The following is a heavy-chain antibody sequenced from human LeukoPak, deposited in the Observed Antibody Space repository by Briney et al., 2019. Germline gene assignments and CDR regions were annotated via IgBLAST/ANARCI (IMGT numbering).Heavy chain of an antibody. CDR2: IYYSGST. Sequence: SETLSLTCTVSGSSISSYYWSWIRQPPGKGLEWIGYIYYSGSTNYNPSLKSRVTISVDTSKNQFSLKLSSVTAADTAVYYCASVSIAVAGIDAFDIWGQGTMVTVSS. J-gene: IGHJ3*02. CDR1: GSSISSYY. CDR3: ASVSIAVAGIDAFDI. D-gene: IGHD6-19*01. V-gene: IGHV4-59*01.